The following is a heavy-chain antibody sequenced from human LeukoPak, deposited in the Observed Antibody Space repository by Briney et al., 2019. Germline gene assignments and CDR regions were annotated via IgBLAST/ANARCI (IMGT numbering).Heavy chain of an antibody. CDR1: GGSISSYY. CDR2: IYYSGGT. J-gene: IGHJ5*02. Sequence: SETLSLTCTVSGGSISSYYWSWIRQPPGKGLEWIGYIYYSGGTNYNPSLKSRVTISVDTSKNQFSLKLSSVTAADTAVYYCARHFSSAWYPSWFDPWGQGTLVTVSS. CDR3: ARHFSSAWYPSWFDP. V-gene: IGHV4-59*08. D-gene: IGHD6-19*01.